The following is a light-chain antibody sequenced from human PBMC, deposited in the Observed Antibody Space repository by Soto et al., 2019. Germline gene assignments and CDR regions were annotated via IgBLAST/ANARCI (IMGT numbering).Light chain of an antibody. CDR2: AAS. Sequence: DIQMTQSPSSVSASVGDTVTITCRASQGINSRLAWFQQKPGRAPKYLIQAASILQSGFPSRFAGSGSGTDFTLTINTLQPEDFATYYCQQSYSAPRTFGQGTKVDIK. CDR3: QQSYSAPRT. V-gene: IGKV1-12*01. J-gene: IGKJ1*01. CDR1: QGINSR.